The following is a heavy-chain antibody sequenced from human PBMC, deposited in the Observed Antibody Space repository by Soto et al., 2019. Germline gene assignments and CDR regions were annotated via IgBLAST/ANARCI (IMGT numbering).Heavy chain of an antibody. CDR1: GFTFSSYS. D-gene: IGHD3-3*01. Sequence: GGSLRLSCAASGFTFSSYSMNWVRQAPGKGLEWVSYISSSSSTIYYADSVKGRFTISRDNAKNSLYLQMNSLRAEDTAVYYCARDPPPVYDFWSGYHNERGSFDYWGQGTLVTVSS. CDR3: ARDPPPVYDFWSGYHNERGSFDY. V-gene: IGHV3-48*01. J-gene: IGHJ4*02. CDR2: ISSSSSTI.